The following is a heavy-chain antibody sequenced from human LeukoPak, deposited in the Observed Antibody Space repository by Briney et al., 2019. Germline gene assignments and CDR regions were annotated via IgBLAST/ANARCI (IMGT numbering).Heavy chain of an antibody. D-gene: IGHD3-16*02. J-gene: IGHJ3*02. CDR1: GGSISSSSYY. V-gene: IGHV4-61*01. CDR2: IYYSGST. Sequence: PSETLSLTCTVSGGSISSSSYYWSWIRQPPGKGLEWIGYIYYSGSTNYNPSLKSRVTISVDTSKNQFSLKLSSVTAADTAVYYCARAGDYVWGSYRSVRDAFDIWGQGTMVTVSS. CDR3: ARAGDYVWGSYRSVRDAFDI.